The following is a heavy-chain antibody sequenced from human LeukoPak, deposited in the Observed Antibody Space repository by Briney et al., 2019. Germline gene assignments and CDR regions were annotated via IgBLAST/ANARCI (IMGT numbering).Heavy chain of an antibody. J-gene: IGHJ4*02. Sequence: SETLSLTCTVSGGSISSGDYYWSWIRQPPGKGLEWIGYIYYSGSTYYNPSLKSRVTISVDTSKNQFSLKLSSVTAADTAVYYCARALPYSGYNYWGQGTLVTVSS. CDR3: ARALPYSGYNY. V-gene: IGHV4-30-4*02. CDR2: IYYSGST. CDR1: GGSISSGDYY. D-gene: IGHD5-12*01.